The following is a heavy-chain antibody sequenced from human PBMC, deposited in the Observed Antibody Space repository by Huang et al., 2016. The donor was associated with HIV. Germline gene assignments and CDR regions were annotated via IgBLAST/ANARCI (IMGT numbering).Heavy chain of an antibody. CDR1: GYTFTLFY. CDR3: ALGRGSAWSPFDY. CDR2: INPNSGGT. D-gene: IGHD6-19*01. V-gene: IGHV1-2*02. Sequence: QVQLVQSGAEVKKPGASVKVSCKASGYTFTLFYIHWVRQAPGQGLEWMGWINPNSGGTNYAQKFQGRVTMTRDTSISTAYMELNRLRADDTAVYYCALGRGSAWSPFDYWGQGTLVTVSS. J-gene: IGHJ4*02.